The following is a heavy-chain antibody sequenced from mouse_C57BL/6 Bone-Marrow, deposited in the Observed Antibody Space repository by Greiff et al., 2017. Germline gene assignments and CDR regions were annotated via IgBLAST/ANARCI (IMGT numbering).Heavy chain of an antibody. V-gene: IGHV1-64*01. CDR1: GYTFTSYW. CDR2: IHPNSGST. J-gene: IGHJ1*03. Sequence: QVQLQQPGAELVKPGASVKLSCKASGYTFTSYWMHWVKQRPGQGLEWIGMIHPNSGSTNYNEKFKSKATLTVDKSSSTAYIQLSNLTSEDSAVYYCARGGHYYYGSSYYWYFDVWGTGTTVTVSS. CDR3: ARGGHYYYGSSYYWYFDV. D-gene: IGHD1-1*01.